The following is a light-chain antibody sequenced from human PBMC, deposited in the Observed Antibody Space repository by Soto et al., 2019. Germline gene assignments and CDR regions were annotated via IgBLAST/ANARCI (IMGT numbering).Light chain of an antibody. CDR3: QQYKSWPPIT. CDR2: GAS. CDR1: QSININ. V-gene: IGKV3-15*01. Sequence: EIGMTQSPATLSVSPGERATLSCRASQSININLAWYQQKPGQAPRLLIYGASTRATGIPARFSGSGSGTEFTLTISSLQSEDFAVYFCQQYKSWPPITFGQGTRLEI. J-gene: IGKJ5*01.